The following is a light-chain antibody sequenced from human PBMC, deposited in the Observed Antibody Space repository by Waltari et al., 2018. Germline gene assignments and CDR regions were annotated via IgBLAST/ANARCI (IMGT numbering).Light chain of an antibody. CDR2: GKN. CDR1: TSNIGAGHD. J-gene: IGLJ2*01. V-gene: IGLV1-40*01. CDR3: QSFDNMLSGGVV. Sequence: QSALTQPPSVSGTPGQRVTISCSGSTSNIGAGHDVHWYQHLPGTAPTLLIYGKNKRPSGVPDRFSGSKSGTSASLAITGLQADDEADYFCQSFDNMLSGGVVFGGGTKLAVL.